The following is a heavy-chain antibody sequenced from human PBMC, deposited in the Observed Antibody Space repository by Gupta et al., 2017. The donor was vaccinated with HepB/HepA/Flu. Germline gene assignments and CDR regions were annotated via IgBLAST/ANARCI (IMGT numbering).Heavy chain of an antibody. V-gene: IGHV4-39*01. D-gene: IGHD1-26*01. J-gene: IGHJ4*02. CDR2: IYYIGVT. CDR3: TRGGPGGY. CDR1: RGSITNYNYY. Sequence: QLQLQESGPGLVKPSETLSLTCTVSRGSITNYNYYWGWIRQPPGKGLEWIGGIYYIGVTDYKPSLKSRVTLSVDTSKNQFSLMVNSVTAADTAVYYCTRGGPGGYWGQGTLVTVSS.